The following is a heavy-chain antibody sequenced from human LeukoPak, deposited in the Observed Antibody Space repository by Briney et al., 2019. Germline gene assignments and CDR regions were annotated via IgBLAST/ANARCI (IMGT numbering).Heavy chain of an antibody. CDR1: GFSFSGHS. D-gene: IGHD5-18*01. CDR2: ISSGSETI. Sequence: GGSLRLSCEASGFSFSGHSMNWVRQAPGKGLEWVSYISSGSETIYYADSVKGRFTISRDNAKNTLYLQMNSLRAEDTAVYYCARDRLQAFDIWGQGTMVTVSS. V-gene: IGHV3-48*04. J-gene: IGHJ3*02. CDR3: ARDRLQAFDI.